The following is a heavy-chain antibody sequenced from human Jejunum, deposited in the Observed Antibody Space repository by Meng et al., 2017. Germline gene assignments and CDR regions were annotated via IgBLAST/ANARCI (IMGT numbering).Heavy chain of an antibody. D-gene: IGHD2-15*01. CDR1: GYTFTGYY. CDR2: INPDSGGT. J-gene: IGHJ5*02. Sequence: QVQLVQSGAAVQKPGASVKVSCKASGYTFTGYYMHWVRQAPGQGLEWMGRINPDSGGTNFAQKFQGRVTMTRDTSISTAYMELSRLTSDDTAVYYCARAPDYSDNWFDPWGQGTLVTVSS. V-gene: IGHV1-2*06. CDR3: ARAPDYSDNWFDP.